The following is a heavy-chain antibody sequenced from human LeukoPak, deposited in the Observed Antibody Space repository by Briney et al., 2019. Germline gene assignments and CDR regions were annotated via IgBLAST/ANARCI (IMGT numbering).Heavy chain of an antibody. CDR2: ISSSSSYI. J-gene: IGHJ5*02. Sequence: KAGGSLRLSCAASGFTFSTYSMNWVRQAPGKGLEWVSSISSSSSYIYYADSVKGRFTISRDNTKNSLYLQMNSLRAEDTAVYYCARDLGSGSYNWSWFDPWGQGTLVTVSS. D-gene: IGHD3-10*01. CDR1: GFTFSTYS. V-gene: IGHV3-21*01. CDR3: ARDLGSGSYNWSWFDP.